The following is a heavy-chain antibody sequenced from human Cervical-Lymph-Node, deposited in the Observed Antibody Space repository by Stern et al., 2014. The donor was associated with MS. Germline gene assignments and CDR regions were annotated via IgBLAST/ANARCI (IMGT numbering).Heavy chain of an antibody. CDR2: IDPNGGTT. CDR1: GYTLTSYS. CDR3: ARGDHYYSYGLDV. J-gene: IGHJ6*02. Sequence: VQLEESGAEVKKPGASVKVSCEASGYTLTSYSMHWVRQATGPGLEWLGVIDPNGGTTRYAQKFQGRVSMTSDTSTTTVSIEVSGLTSADTAVYYCARGDHYYSYGLDVWGQGTTVTVSS. V-gene: IGHV1-46*03.